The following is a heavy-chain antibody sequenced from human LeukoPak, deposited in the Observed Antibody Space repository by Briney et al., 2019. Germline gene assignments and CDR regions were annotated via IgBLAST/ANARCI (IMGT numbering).Heavy chain of an antibody. J-gene: IGHJ3*02. CDR2: MNPNSGNT. V-gene: IGHV1-8*03. D-gene: IGHD2-15*01. CDR3: ARGPEAYCSGGSCYSGGDDAFDI. CDR1: GYTFTNYD. Sequence: ASVKVSCKASGYTFTNYDINWVRQATGQGLEWMGWMNPNSGNTGYAQKFQGRVTITRNTSISTAYMELSSLRSEDTAVYYCARGPEAYCSGGSCYSGGDDAFDIWGQGTMVTVSS.